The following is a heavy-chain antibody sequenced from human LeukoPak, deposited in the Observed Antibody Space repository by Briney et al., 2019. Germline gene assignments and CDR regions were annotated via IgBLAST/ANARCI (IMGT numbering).Heavy chain of an antibody. D-gene: IGHD3-22*01. CDR3: ARGYYAGRGHHFEY. CDR1: GFSFSGYG. V-gene: IGHV3-33*01. CDR2: IWSDGSNK. Sequence: GGSLRLSCATSGFSFSGYGMHWVRQAPGKGLEWVTVIWSDGSNKYYADSVKGRFTISRDNSKNTLYLQMNSLRAEDTAVYYCARGYYAGRGHHFEYWGQGTLVTVSS. J-gene: IGHJ4*02.